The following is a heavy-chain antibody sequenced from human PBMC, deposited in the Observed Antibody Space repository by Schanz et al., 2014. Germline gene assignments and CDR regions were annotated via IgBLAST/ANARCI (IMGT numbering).Heavy chain of an antibody. J-gene: IGHJ4*02. V-gene: IGHV3-66*03. D-gene: IGHD3-9*01. CDR2: MYINSGST. CDR1: GFTVNTNY. Sequence: EVQLVESGGGLIQPGGSLRLSCAVSGFTVNTNYMSWVRQAPGKGLEWISSMYINSGSTQYADSVKGRFTISRDNSKNTLYLQMNRLRTEDTAVYYCAKATYYDLLTAYFPIDYWGQGTLVTVSS. CDR3: AKATYYDLLTAYFPIDY.